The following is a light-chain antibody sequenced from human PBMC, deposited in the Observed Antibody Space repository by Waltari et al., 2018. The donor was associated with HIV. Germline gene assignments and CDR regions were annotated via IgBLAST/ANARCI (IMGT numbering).Light chain of an antibody. CDR2: GVN. J-gene: IGLJ2*01. CDR3: CSYAGGSTSVV. V-gene: IGLV2-23*02. CDR1: SSDVGSYNL. Sequence: QSALTQPASVSGSPGQSLTISCTGTSSDVGSYNLVSWYQQYPGKAPKLMIYGVNKRPSGVSNRFSGSKSGNTASLTISGLQAEDEADYYCCSYAGGSTSVVFGGGTKLTVL.